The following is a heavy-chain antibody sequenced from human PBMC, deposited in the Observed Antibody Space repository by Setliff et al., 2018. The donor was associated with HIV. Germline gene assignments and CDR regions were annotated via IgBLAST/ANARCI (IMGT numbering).Heavy chain of an antibody. Sequence: SETLSLTCTVSGGSIRNEDYFWSWIRQPAGKGLEWIGRFYTSGSTNYNPPFKSRVTMSVDTSNNQFSLTLSSVTAADTAVYYCARGVLITKRVTQTGGYYYYTDVWGKGTTVTVSS. CDR2: FYTSGST. CDR3: ARGVLITKRVTQTGGYYYYTDV. D-gene: IGHD2-21*02. V-gene: IGHV4-61*02. J-gene: IGHJ6*03. CDR1: GGSIRNEDYF.